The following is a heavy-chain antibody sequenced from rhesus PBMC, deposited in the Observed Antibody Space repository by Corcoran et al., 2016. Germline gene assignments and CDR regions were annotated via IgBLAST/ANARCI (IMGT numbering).Heavy chain of an antibody. CDR3: ARGYEDDYGYYYTNFDY. D-gene: IGHD3-9*01. V-gene: IGHV4-169*01. Sequence: QLQLQESGPGLVKPSETLSVTCAVSGGSISSSYWRWIRPAPGKGLEWIGYIYGRGSSTNYNPSLKSRVTLSVDTSKNQLSLKLSSVTAADTAVYYCARGYEDDYGYYYTNFDYWGQGVLVTVSS. CDR2: IYGRGSST. CDR1: GGSISSSY. J-gene: IGHJ4*01.